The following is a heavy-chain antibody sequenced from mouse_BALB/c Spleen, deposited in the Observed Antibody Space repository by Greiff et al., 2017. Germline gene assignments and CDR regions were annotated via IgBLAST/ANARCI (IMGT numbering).Heavy chain of an antibody. J-gene: IGHJ2*01. Sequence: VQLQQPGAELVKPGASVKLSCKASGYTFTSYWMHWVKQRPGQGLEWIGEINPSNGRTNYNEKFKSKATLTVDKSSSTAYMQLSSLTSEDSAVYYCARELTRGFDYWGQGTTLTVSS. D-gene: IGHD2-13*01. CDR1: GYTFTSYW. CDR3: ARELTRGFDY. CDR2: INPSNGRT. V-gene: IGHV1S81*02.